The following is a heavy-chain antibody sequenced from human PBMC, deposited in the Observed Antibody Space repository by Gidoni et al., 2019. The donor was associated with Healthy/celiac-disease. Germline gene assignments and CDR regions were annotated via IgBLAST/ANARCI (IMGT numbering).Heavy chain of an antibody. J-gene: IGHJ5*02. D-gene: IGHD3-9*01. CDR1: GFSLSNARMG. CDR3: ARIEHVLRYFDWSHNPAWFDP. CDR2: IFSNDEK. V-gene: IGHV2-26*01. Sequence: QVTLKESGPVLVKPTETLTLTCTVSGFSLSNARMGVSWIRQPPGKALEWLAHIFSNDEKSYSTSLKSRLTISKDTSKSQVVLTMTNMDPVDTATYYCARIEHVLRYFDWSHNPAWFDPWGQGTLVTVSS.